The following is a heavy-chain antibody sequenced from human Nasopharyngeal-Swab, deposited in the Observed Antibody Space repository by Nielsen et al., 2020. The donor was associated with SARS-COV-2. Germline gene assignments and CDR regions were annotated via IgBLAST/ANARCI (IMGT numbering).Heavy chain of an antibody. Sequence: GESLKISCATSGFTFSSYAMHWVRQAPGKGLEWVSAVSGSGADTYYADSVKGRFTISRDNSKNTIYLHMNSLRAEDTAVYYCAKDLTGYYAPLDQWGQGTLVTVSS. CDR3: AKDLTGYYAPLDQ. CDR2: VSGSGADT. J-gene: IGHJ4*02. D-gene: IGHD3-9*01. V-gene: IGHV3-23*01. CDR1: GFTFSSYA.